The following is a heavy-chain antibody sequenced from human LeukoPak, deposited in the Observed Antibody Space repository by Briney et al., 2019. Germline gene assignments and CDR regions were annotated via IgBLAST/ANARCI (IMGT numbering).Heavy chain of an antibody. CDR1: GFNFDVYT. J-gene: IGHJ4*02. Sequence: GGSLRLSCAASGFNFDVYTMNWVSQPPGKGLEWLSYISGSRKTIFYADSVKGRFTISRDNAKNSLYLQMNSLRAEDTAIYYCARDSSGWYAKVDYWGQGTLVTVSS. V-gene: IGHV3-48*04. CDR3: ARDSSGWYAKVDY. CDR2: ISGSRKTI. D-gene: IGHD6-19*01.